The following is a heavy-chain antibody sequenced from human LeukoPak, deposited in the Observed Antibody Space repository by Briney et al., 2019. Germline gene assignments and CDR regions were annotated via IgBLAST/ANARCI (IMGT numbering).Heavy chain of an antibody. CDR2: IYTSGST. J-gene: IGHJ4*02. V-gene: IGHV4-61*02. CDR1: GGSISSGSYY. CDR3: AREGYYGSGTLWGFDY. Sequence: SETLSLTCTVSGGSISSGSYYWSWIRQPAGKGLEWIGRIYTSGSTNYNPSLKSRVTISVDTSKNQFSLKLSSVTAADTAVYYCAREGYYGSGTLWGFDYWGQGTLVTVSS. D-gene: IGHD3-10*01.